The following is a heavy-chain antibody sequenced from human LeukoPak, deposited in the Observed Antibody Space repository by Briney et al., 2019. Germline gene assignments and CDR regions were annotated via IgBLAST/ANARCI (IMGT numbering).Heavy chain of an antibody. CDR1: GYTLTELS. CDR2: FDPEDGET. D-gene: IGHD2-8*01. V-gene: IGHV1-24*01. J-gene: IGHJ4*02. CDR3: ASHLQYCTNGVCYPFDY. Sequence: ASVKVSCKVSGYTLTELSMHWVRQAPGKGLEWMGGFDPEDGETIYAQKFQGRVTMTEDTSTDTAYMELSSLRSEDTAVYYCASHLQYCTNGVCYPFDYWGQGTLVTVSS.